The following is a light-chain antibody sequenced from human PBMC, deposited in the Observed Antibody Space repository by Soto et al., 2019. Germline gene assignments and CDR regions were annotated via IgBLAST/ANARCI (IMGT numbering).Light chain of an antibody. CDR3: QQANSFPLT. Sequence: DIQMTQSPSSLSASVGDRVTITCRASQGMSSYLAWYQQKPGKAPKLLIYSASSLQSGVSSRFSGSGSGTDFTLTISSLQPEDSATYHCQQANSFPLTFGGGTKVDIK. CDR1: QGMSSY. J-gene: IGKJ4*01. V-gene: IGKV1-9*01. CDR2: SAS.